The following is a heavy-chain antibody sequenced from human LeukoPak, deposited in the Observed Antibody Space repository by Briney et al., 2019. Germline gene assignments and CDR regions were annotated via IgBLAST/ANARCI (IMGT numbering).Heavy chain of an antibody. Sequence: SQTLSLTCSVSGGSIKTYYWTWIRQPPGKGLEWIGYIPYSGSTDSNPSLMGRVTISLDTSKSQFSLELRSVTAADTAVYYCVRDQSEFDSWGQGTVVTVSS. CDR2: IPYSGST. J-gene: IGHJ4*02. V-gene: IGHV4-59*01. CDR1: GGSIKTYY. CDR3: VRDQSEFDS.